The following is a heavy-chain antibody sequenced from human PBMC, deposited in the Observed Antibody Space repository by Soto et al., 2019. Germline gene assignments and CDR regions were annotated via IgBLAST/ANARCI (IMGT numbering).Heavy chain of an antibody. D-gene: IGHD3-9*01. CDR1: GGSISSGGYS. V-gene: IGHV4-30-2*01. J-gene: IGHJ4*02. CDR3: AKGRAILTGYLNDY. Sequence: SETLSLTCAVSGGSISSGGYSWSWIRQPPGKGLEWIGYMYHSGSTYYNPSLKSRVTISIDRSKNQFSLKLSSVTAADTAVYYCAKGRAILTGYLNDYWGQGALVTVSS. CDR2: MYHSGST.